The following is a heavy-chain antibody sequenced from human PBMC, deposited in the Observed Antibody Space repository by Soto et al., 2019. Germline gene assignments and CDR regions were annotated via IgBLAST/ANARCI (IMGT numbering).Heavy chain of an antibody. D-gene: IGHD3-22*01. J-gene: IGHJ4*02. CDR1: GGSISNGDSY. CDR2: IYYSGST. CDR3: ARRDYYDSGGYPN. V-gene: IGHV4-30-4*01. Sequence: QVQLQESGPGLVKPLQTLSLTCTVSGGSISNGDSYWSWIRQPPGKGLEWIGYIYYSGSTYYHPSLKSRFTISVDTSKNQFSLKLSSVTAADTAVYYCARRDYYDSGGYPNWGQGTLVTVSS.